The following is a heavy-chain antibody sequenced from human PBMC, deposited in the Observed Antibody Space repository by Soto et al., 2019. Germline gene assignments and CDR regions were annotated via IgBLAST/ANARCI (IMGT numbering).Heavy chain of an antibody. J-gene: IGHJ3*02. CDR2: IYPGDSDA. Sequence: PGESLKISCKGSGYSFTSYWIGWVRQMPGKGLEWMGIIYPGDSDARYSPSFAGQVTISVDKSITTAYLHWSSLEASDSAVYYCARQGDMAATPADALDIWGQGTLVTVSS. CDR1: GYSFTSYW. V-gene: IGHV5-51*01. D-gene: IGHD6-19*01. CDR3: ARQGDMAATPADALDI.